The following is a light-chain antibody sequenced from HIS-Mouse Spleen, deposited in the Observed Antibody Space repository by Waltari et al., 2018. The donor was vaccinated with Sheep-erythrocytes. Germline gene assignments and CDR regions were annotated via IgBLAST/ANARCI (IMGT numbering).Light chain of an antibody. V-gene: IGKV3-11*01. CDR2: DAS. CDR1: QSVSSY. Sequence: EIVLTQSPATLSLSPGERATLSCRASQSVSSYLAGYQQKPGQGPSLLIYDASNRATGIPARCSGSGSGTDFTLTISSLEPEDFAVYYCQQRSNWYTFGQGTKLEIK. CDR3: QQRSNWYT. J-gene: IGKJ2*01.